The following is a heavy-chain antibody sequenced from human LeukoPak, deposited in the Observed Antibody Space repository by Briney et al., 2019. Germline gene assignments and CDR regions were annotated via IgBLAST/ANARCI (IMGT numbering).Heavy chain of an antibody. Sequence: PGGSLRLSCAASGFTFSTYWMHWVRQAPGKGLVWVSRINPDGTTTSYADSVKGRFTISRDNAKDTVYLQMNSLRAEDTAVYYCAGVSIGWYSFDYWGQGTLVTVSS. CDR2: INPDGTTT. J-gene: IGHJ4*02. CDR3: AGVSIGWYSFDY. D-gene: IGHD6-19*01. CDR1: GFTFSTYW. V-gene: IGHV3-74*01.